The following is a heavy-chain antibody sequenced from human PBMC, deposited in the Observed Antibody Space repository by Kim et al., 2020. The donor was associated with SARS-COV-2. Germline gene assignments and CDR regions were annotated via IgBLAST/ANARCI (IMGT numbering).Heavy chain of an antibody. CDR1: GYTFTSYA. CDR2: INAGNGNT. J-gene: IGHJ4*02. V-gene: IGHV1-3*01. Sequence: ASVKVSCKASGYTFTSYAMHWVRQAPGQRLEWMGWINAGNGNTKYSQKFQGRVTITRDTSASTAYMELSSLRSEDTAVYYCAREYSSGWRFDYWGQGTLVTVSS. D-gene: IGHD6-19*01. CDR3: AREYSSGWRFDY.